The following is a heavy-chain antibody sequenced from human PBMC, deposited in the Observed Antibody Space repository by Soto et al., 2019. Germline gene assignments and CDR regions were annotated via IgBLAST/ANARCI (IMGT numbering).Heavy chain of an antibody. CDR2: INPSGGST. Sequence: ASVKVSCKASGYTFTSYYMHWVRQAPGQGLEWMGIINPSGGSTSYAQKFQGRVTMTRDTSTSTVYMELSSLRSEDTAVYYCARDVDFACYDFWSGPGAFDIWGQGTMVTVSS. V-gene: IGHV1-46*01. CDR3: ARDVDFACYDFWSGPGAFDI. J-gene: IGHJ3*02. CDR1: GYTFTSYY. D-gene: IGHD3-3*01.